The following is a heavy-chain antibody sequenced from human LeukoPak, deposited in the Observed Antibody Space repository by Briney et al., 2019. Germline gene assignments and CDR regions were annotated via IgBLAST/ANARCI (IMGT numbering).Heavy chain of an antibody. CDR3: ARDRYDSSGYQVDNWFDP. Sequence: ASVKVSCKASGYTFTGYYMHWVRQAPGQGLEWMGWINPNSGGTNYAQKFQGRVTVTRDTSISTAYMELSRLRSDDTAVYYCARDRYDSSGYQVDNWFDPWGQGTLVTVSS. CDR1: GYTFTGYY. CDR2: INPNSGGT. D-gene: IGHD3-22*01. V-gene: IGHV1-2*02. J-gene: IGHJ5*02.